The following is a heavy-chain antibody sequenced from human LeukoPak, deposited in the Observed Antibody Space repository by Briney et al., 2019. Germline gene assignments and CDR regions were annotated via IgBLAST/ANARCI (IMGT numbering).Heavy chain of an antibody. V-gene: IGHV3-23*01. J-gene: IGHJ1*01. D-gene: IGHD3-3*01. Sequence: PGGSLRHSCAASGFTFSNYAVNWISQAPGKGLKWVSVISGSGSSIYYTDSVKGRFTISRDNSKNTLYLQMNSLRAEDTAVYYCAMGATSWSGYSFPKIFQHWGRGTLVTVSS. CDR2: ISGSGSSI. CDR3: AMGATSWSGYSFPKIFQH. CDR1: GFTFSNYA.